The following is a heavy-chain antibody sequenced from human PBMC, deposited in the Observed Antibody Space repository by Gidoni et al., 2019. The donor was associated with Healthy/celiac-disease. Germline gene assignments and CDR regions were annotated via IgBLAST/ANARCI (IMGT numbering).Heavy chain of an antibody. CDR1: GGSISSGGYY. CDR2: IYYSGST. J-gene: IGHJ3*02. D-gene: IGHD5-12*01. Sequence: QVQLQESGPGLVKPSQTLSLTCTVSGGSISSGGYYWSWIRQHPGKGLEWIGYIYYSGSTYYNPSLKSRVTISVDTSKNQFSLKLSSVTAADTAVYYCARDVSAEDGYNLDAFDIWGQGTMVTVSS. V-gene: IGHV4-31*03. CDR3: ARDVSAEDGYNLDAFDI.